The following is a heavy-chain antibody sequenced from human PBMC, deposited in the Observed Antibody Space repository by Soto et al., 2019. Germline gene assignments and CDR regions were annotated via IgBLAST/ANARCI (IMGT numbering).Heavy chain of an antibody. V-gene: IGHV3-15*07. CDR1: GVTLTDIW. CDR3: SHGYYQYFNS. J-gene: IGHJ4*02. Sequence: PGGSLRLSCAVSGVTLTDIWMNWVRQAPGKGPEWVARIKSKTDGGTADYAAPVKGRFIISRDDSENTLYLQMNSLKTEDTAVYYCSHGYYQYFNSWGQGT. D-gene: IGHD5-18*01. CDR2: IKSKTDGGTA.